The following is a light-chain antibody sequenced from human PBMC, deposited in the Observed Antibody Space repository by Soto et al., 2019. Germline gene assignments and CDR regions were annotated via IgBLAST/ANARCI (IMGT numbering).Light chain of an antibody. CDR2: GAS. CDR3: QQRHNWPIT. V-gene: IGKV3D-20*02. Sequence: EIVLAQSRATLSVSPGGRATRSCRASQSVSSSYLAWSQQKRGQAPRLLIYGASSRATGIPDRFSGSGSGTDLSLTISGRETADLGVYYCQQRHNWPITFGQGTRLEIK. CDR1: QSVSSSY. J-gene: IGKJ5*01.